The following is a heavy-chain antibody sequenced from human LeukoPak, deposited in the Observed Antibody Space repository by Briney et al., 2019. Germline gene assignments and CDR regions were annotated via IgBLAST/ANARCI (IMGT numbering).Heavy chain of an antibody. CDR2: ISAYNGNT. V-gene: IGHV1-18*04. CDR1: GYTFTGYY. D-gene: IGHD6-6*01. Sequence: ASVKVSCKASGYTFTGYYMHWVRQAPGQGLEWMGWISAYNGNTNYAQKLQGRVTMTTDTSTTTAYMELRSLRSDDTAVYYCARGTARPTSKPFDFWGQGTLVTVSS. CDR3: ARGTARPTSKPFDF. J-gene: IGHJ4*02.